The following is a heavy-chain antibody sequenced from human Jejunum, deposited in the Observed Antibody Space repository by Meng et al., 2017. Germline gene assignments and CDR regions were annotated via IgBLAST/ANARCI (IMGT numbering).Heavy chain of an antibody. J-gene: IGHJ5*01. CDR2: ISFDGSNK. Sequence: GGSLRLSCAASGFTFSSYAMYWVRQAPGKGLEWVSVISFDGSNKYYADSVRGRFTISRDNSKNALYLQMNSLRAEDTAVYYCVKNWEVLSAYGKLDSWGQGTMVTVSS. V-gene: IGHV3-30*01. CDR3: VKNWEVLSAYGKLDS. CDR1: GFTFSSYA. D-gene: IGHD3-10*01.